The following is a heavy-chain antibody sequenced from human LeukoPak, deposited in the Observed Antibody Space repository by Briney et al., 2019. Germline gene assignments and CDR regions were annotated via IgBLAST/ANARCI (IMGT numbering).Heavy chain of an antibody. Sequence: PGRSLRLSCAASGFTFSSYAMHWVRQAPGKRLEWVAVISYDGSNKYYADSVKGRFTISRDNSKNTLYLQMNSLRAEDTAVYYCARTIAAAGGWFDYWGQGTLVTVSS. J-gene: IGHJ4*02. D-gene: IGHD6-13*01. CDR1: GFTFSSYA. CDR2: ISYDGSNK. CDR3: ARTIAAAGGWFDY. V-gene: IGHV3-30-3*01.